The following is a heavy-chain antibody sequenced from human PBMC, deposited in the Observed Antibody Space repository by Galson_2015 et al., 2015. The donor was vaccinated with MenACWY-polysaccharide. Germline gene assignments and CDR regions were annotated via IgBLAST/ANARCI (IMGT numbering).Heavy chain of an antibody. CDR3: AKASQWGAAAVGSFDQ. CDR1: GFSITSYA. CDR2: ISGSGTDI. D-gene: IGHD6-13*01. V-gene: IGHV3-23*01. Sequence: SLRLSCAVSGFSITSYAVNWVRQAPGKGLEWVAVISGSGTDIRYADSVKGRFTLSRDTSKSALYLQMNSLRAEDTAKYYCAKASQWGAAAVGSFDQWGQGTLVTVPS. J-gene: IGHJ4*02.